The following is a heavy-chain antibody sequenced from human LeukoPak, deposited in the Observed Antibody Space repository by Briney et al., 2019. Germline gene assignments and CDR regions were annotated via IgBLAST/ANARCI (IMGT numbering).Heavy chain of an antibody. D-gene: IGHD3-10*01. Sequence: SETLSLTCTVSGGSISSSSYYWGWIRQPPGKGLEWIGSIYYSGSTYYNPSLKSRVTISVDTSKNQFSLKLSSVTAADTAVYYCARHALNRKAIGSGSYYPYNWFDPWGQGTLVTVSS. J-gene: IGHJ5*02. CDR3: ARHALNRKAIGSGSYYPYNWFDP. CDR1: GGSISSSSYY. V-gene: IGHV4-39*01. CDR2: IYYSGST.